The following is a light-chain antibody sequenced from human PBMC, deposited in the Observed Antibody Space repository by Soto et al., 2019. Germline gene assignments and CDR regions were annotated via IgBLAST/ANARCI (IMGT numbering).Light chain of an antibody. V-gene: IGLV2-14*01. CDR3: SSYTSATTYV. CDR2: DVS. CDR1: SSDVGAYNY. Sequence: SALTQRASVSGSPGQSITISCTGTSSDVGAYNYASWYQQYPGEAPKVIIYDVSHRPAGVSNRFSGSKSGNTASLTISGLQTQDEADYYCSSYTSATTYVFGNGTKVTVL. J-gene: IGLJ1*01.